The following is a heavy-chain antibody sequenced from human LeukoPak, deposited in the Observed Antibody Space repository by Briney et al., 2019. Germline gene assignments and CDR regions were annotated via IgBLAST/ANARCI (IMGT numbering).Heavy chain of an antibody. V-gene: IGHV4-38-2*02. J-gene: IGHJ6*03. CDR3: ARDLSSSSSVYYYYYMDV. D-gene: IGHD6-6*01. CDR1: NYSISTDYY. Sequence: SETLSLTCTVSNYSISTDYYWGWIRQPPGKGLEWLGTIYYRGTTYYNPSLKSRVTISVDTSKNQFSLRLSSVTAADTAVYYCARDLSSSSSVYYYYYMDVWGKGTTVTVSS. CDR2: IYYRGTT.